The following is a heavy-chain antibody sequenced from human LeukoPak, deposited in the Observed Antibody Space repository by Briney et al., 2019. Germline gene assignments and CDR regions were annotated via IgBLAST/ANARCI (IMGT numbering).Heavy chain of an antibody. CDR2: MNPNSGNT. Sequence: EASVKVSCKASGYTFSSYDINWVRQATGQGLEWMGWMNPNSGNTGYAQKFQGRVTMTRNTSISTAYMELSSLRSEDTAVYYCARRGFGELLIYYYYMDVWGKGTTVTVSS. V-gene: IGHV1-8*02. CDR3: ARRGFGELLIYYYYMDV. J-gene: IGHJ6*03. CDR1: GYTFSSYD. D-gene: IGHD3-10*01.